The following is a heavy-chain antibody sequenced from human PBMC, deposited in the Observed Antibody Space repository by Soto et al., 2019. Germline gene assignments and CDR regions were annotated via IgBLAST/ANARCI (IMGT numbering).Heavy chain of an antibody. V-gene: IGHV3-7*05. CDR2: IKEDGSEK. D-gene: IGHD3-10*01. CDR1: EFTFYTYW. Sequence: EAQLVEAGGGLVQPGGSLGLYSIASEFTFYTYWMNCVRQAPRKGLEWVANIKEDGSEKYYVDSVKGRFTISRENPKNSLDLQMNSLRGEDTAVYYCARDWGTPGRGSVVGDYYHYGMDVWGQGTTVTVS. J-gene: IGHJ6*02. CDR3: ARDWGTPGRGSVVGDYYHYGMDV.